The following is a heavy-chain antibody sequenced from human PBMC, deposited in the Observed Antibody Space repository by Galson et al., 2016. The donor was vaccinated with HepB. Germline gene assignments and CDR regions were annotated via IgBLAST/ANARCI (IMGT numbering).Heavy chain of an antibody. J-gene: IGHJ3*02. CDR2: ISGSGYNT. CDR1: GFTFSSYA. CDR3: AKSQPGYSSGWYTLPIDAFDI. D-gene: IGHD6-19*01. Sequence: SLRLSCAASGFTFSSYAMSWVRQAPGKGLEWVSTISGSGYNTYYADSVKGRFTISRDNSKNTLYLQMNSLRAEGTAVYYCAKSQPGYSSGWYTLPIDAFDIWGQGTMVTVSS. V-gene: IGHV3-23*01.